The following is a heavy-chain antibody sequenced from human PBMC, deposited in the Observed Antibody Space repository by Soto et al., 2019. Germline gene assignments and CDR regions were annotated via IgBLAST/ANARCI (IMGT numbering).Heavy chain of an antibody. CDR2: INPILSMS. Sequence: QVQLVQSGAEVKKPGSSVRVSCKASGDTFTFYSINWVRQAPGLGLEWMGRINPILSMSNYAQRFQGRVTMNADKPTRTAYMELSSLRSEDTAMYSCASSYGSGSRAFDYWGQGALVTVSS. CDR1: GDTFTFYS. V-gene: IGHV1-69*02. CDR3: ASSYGSGSRAFDY. J-gene: IGHJ4*02. D-gene: IGHD3-10*01.